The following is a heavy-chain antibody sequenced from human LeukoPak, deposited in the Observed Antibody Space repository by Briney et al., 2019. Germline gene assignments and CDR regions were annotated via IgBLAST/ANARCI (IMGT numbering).Heavy chain of an antibody. J-gene: IGHJ5*02. CDR3: ARGPRGYRIEHT. CDR2: INHSGST. Sequence: SETLSLTCAVYGGSFSGYYWSWIRQPPGKGLEWIGEINHSGSTNYNPSLKSRVTISVDTSKNQFSLKLSSVTAADTAVYYCARGPRGYRIEHTWGQGTLVTVSS. V-gene: IGHV4-34*01. D-gene: IGHD5-18*01. CDR1: GGSFSGYY.